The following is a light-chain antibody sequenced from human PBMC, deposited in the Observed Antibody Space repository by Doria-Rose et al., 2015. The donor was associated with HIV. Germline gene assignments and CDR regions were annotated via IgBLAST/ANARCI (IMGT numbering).Light chain of an antibody. CDR3: HQYGTSWT. CDR2: DGS. Sequence: EIVMTQSPGTLSLSPEERATLSCSASQSFSSTYLAWYQQKPGQAPSLLIYDGSTRATGIPDRFSASGSGTDFTLTINRLEPEDFALYYCHQYGTSWTFGQGTKVEI. J-gene: IGKJ1*01. CDR1: QSFSSTY. V-gene: IGKV3-20*01.